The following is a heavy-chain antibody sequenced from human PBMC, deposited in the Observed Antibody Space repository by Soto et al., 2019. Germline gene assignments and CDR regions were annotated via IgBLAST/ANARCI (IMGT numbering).Heavy chain of an antibody. CDR3: AKDKVPVVVTAPFDY. Sequence: QVQLVESGGGVVQPGRSLRLSCAASGFTFSSYGMHWVRQAPGKGLEWVAVISYDGSNKYYVDSVKGRFTISRDNSKNTLYLQMNSLRAEDTAVYYCAKDKVPVVVTAPFDYWGQGPLVTVSS. CDR2: ISYDGSNK. V-gene: IGHV3-30*18. CDR1: GFTFSSYG. J-gene: IGHJ4*02. D-gene: IGHD2-21*02.